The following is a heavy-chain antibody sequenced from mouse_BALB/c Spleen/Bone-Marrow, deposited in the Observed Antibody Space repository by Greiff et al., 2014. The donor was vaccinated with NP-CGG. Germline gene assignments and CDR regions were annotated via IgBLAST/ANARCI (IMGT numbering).Heavy chain of an antibody. D-gene: IGHD1-1*01. CDR1: GFNIKDTY. CDR3: ASYYYGSSSFAY. J-gene: IGHJ3*01. V-gene: IGHV14-3*02. Sequence: VQLQQPGAELVKPGASVKLSCTASGFNIKDTYMHWVKQRPEQGLEWIGRTDPANGNTKYDPKFQGKATLTADASSNTAYLQLSILTSEDTAVYYCASYYYGSSSFAYWGQGTLVTVSS. CDR2: TDPANGNT.